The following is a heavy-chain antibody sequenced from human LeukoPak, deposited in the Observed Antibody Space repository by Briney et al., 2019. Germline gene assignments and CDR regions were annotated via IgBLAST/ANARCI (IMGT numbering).Heavy chain of an antibody. D-gene: IGHD3-9*01. V-gene: IGHV4-34*01. CDR1: GGSFSGYY. Sequence: SETLSLTCAVYGGSFSGYYWSWIRQPPGKGLEWIGEINHSGSTNYNPSLKSRVTISVDTSKNQFSLKLSSVTAADTAVYYCARDGQLRYFDWLLYSGPNWFDPWGQGTLVTVSS. CDR2: INHSGST. J-gene: IGHJ5*02. CDR3: ARDGQLRYFDWLLYSGPNWFDP.